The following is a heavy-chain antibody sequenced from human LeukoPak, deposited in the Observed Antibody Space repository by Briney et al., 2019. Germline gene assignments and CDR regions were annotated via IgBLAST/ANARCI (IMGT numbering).Heavy chain of an antibody. D-gene: IGHD3-3*01. CDR2: INPNSGGT. CDR3: ARDQEDYDFWSEDAFDI. J-gene: IGHJ3*02. Sequence: ASVKVSCKASGYTFTGYYMHWVRQAPGQGLEWMGWINPNSGGTNYAQKFQGRVTMTRDTSISTAYMELSRLRSDDTAVYYCARDQEDYDFWSEDAFDIWGQGTMVTVSS. V-gene: IGHV1-2*02. CDR1: GYTFTGYY.